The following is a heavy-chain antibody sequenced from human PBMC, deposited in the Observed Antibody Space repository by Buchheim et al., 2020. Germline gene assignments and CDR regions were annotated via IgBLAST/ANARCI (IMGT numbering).Heavy chain of an antibody. J-gene: IGHJ4*02. CDR2: IWYDGSNK. D-gene: IGHD6-13*01. V-gene: IGHV3-33*01. Sequence: QVQLVESGGGVVQPGRSLRLSCAASGFTFSSYGMHWVRQAPGKGLEWVAVIWYDGSNKYYADSVKGRFTISRDNSKNKLYLQMNSLRAEDTAVYYCARRRSIAAAFDYWGQGTL. CDR1: GFTFSSYG. CDR3: ARRRSIAAAFDY.